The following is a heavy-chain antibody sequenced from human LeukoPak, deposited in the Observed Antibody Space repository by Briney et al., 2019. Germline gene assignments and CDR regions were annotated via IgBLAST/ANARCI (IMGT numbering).Heavy chain of an antibody. D-gene: IGHD6-13*01. CDR2: ISSKSTSYAT. CDR1: GFTFSGSA. Sequence: GGSLRLSCAASGFTFSGSAMHWVRQASGKGLEGFGRISSKSTSYATACAASVKGRFTISRDDSKNTAYLQMNSLKTEDTAVYYCTRQGIAAAGTGYWGQGTLVTVSS. V-gene: IGHV3-73*01. CDR3: TRQGIAAAGTGY. J-gene: IGHJ4*02.